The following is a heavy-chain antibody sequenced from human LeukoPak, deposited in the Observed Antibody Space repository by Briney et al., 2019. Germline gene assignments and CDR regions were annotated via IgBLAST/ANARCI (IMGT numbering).Heavy chain of an antibody. Sequence: ASVKVSCKASGFTFTKSAIQWVRQARGQRLEWMGWLVVGSDDRNYPQKSQERVTITRDTSTNTAYMELTNLRSEDTAVYYCATTPSGYGYVWGTYRPYFFDYWGQGTLVTVSS. V-gene: IGHV1-58*02. D-gene: IGHD3-16*02. CDR3: ATTPSGYGYVWGTYRPYFFDY. J-gene: IGHJ4*02. CDR1: GFTFTKSA. CDR2: LVVGSDDR.